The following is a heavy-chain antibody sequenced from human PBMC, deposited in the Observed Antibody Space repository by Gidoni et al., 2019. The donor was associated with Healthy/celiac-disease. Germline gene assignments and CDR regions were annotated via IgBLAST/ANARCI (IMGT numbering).Heavy chain of an antibody. V-gene: IGHV3-33*01. D-gene: IGHD6-13*01. CDR3: ARDGDSSSSALGY. J-gene: IGHJ4*02. Sequence: DGSNKYYADSVKGRFTISRDNSKNTLYLQMNSLRAEDTAVYYCARDGDSSSSALGYWGQGTLVTVSS. CDR2: DGSNK.